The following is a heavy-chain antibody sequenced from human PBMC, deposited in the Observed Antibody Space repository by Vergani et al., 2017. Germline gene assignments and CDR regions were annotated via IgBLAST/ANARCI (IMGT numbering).Heavy chain of an antibody. J-gene: IGHJ6*02. V-gene: IGHV1-24*01. D-gene: IGHD3-10*01. Sequence: QVQLVQSGAEVKKPGASVKVSCKVSGYTLTELSMHWVRQAPGKGLEWMGGFDPEDGETIYAQKCQGRVTMTEDTSTDTAYMELGSLRSEDTAVYYCATNPGSGSSVYYYGMDVWGQATTVTVSS. CDR1: GYTLTELS. CDR2: FDPEDGET. CDR3: ATNPGSGSSVYYYGMDV.